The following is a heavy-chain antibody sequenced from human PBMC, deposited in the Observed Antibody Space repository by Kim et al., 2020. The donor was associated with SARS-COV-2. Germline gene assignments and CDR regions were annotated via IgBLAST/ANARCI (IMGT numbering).Heavy chain of an antibody. V-gene: IGHV3-7*01. D-gene: IGHD3-3*01. CDR2: XKQDGSEK. CDR3: XXDFXXXWSXXXD. Sequence: GGSLRLSCAASGFTFSSHWMSWVRQAPGKGLXWVANXKQDGSEKNYVDSVKGRXXXSRXXXKNSXXLXXXSLRXXDTXXXYXXXDFXXXWSXXXD. J-gene: IGHJ4*01. CDR1: GFTFSSHW.